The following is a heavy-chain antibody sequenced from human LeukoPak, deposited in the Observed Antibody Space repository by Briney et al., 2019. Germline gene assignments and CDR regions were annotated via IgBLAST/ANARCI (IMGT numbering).Heavy chain of an antibody. Sequence: SVKVSCKASGGTFSSYAISWVRQAPGQGLEWMGGIIPIFGTANYAQKFQGRVTITTDESTSTAYMELSGLRSEDTAVYYCARGPTSPGYYYYYYYMDVWGKGTTVTVSS. CDR1: GGTFSSYA. J-gene: IGHJ6*03. CDR3: ARGPTSPGYYYYYYYMDV. CDR2: IIPIFGTA. V-gene: IGHV1-69*05.